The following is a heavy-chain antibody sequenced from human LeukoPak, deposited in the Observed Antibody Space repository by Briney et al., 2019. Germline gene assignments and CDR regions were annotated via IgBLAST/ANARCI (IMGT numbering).Heavy chain of an antibody. CDR3: VKDIGGDVIPRRFDY. CDR1: GFTFDDYT. V-gene: IGHV3-9*01. CDR2: IAWNSGIT. J-gene: IGHJ4*02. Sequence: GGSLRLSCAASGFTFDDYTTHWVRQVPGKGLEWVSGIAWNSGITGYADSVKGRFTISRDNAKNSLSLQMNSLRAEDTAFYYCVKDIGGDVIPRRFDYWGQGTLVTVSS. D-gene: IGHD3-10*01.